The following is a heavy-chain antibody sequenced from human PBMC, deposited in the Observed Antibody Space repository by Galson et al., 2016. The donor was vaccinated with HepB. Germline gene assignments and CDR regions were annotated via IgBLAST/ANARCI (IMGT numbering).Heavy chain of an antibody. CDR3: ARALEAAAGTNFYYFGMDV. J-gene: IGHJ6*02. CDR2: TNEANRDT. CDR1: GYSFTKYA. Sequence: SVKVSCKASGYSFTKYAMHWVRRAPGQGYEWMGWTNEANRDTKYSPKFKGRVTMTSDTFASTAYLELSSLTSEDTAIYSCARALEAAAGTNFYYFGMDVWGQGTTVIVSS. V-gene: IGHV1-3*01. D-gene: IGHD6-13*01.